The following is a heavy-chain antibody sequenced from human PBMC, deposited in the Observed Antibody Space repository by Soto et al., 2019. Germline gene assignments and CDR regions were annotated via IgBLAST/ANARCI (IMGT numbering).Heavy chain of an antibody. D-gene: IGHD6-25*01. CDR1: GYTFATYD. CDR2: MNPNTGNT. J-gene: IGHJ4*02. CDR3: ARRKERSGPYYLDY. V-gene: IGHV1-8*01. Sequence: QVQLVQSGAEVKKPGASVKVSCKAAGYTFATYDIAWVRQATGQGLEWMGWMNPNTGNTCYAQAFRGRVTMTRNTSTNTAYRELSSLRSEDTAVYFCARRKERSGPYYLDYWGQGTLVTVSS.